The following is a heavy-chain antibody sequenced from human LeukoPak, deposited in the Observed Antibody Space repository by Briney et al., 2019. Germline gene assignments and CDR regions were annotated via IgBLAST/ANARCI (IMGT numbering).Heavy chain of an antibody. D-gene: IGHD5-12*01. CDR1: GFIYKDYA. CDR2: ISPRGTYK. Sequence: PGGSRRLSCATSGFIYKDYAMNWVRQAPGKGLEWVASISPRGTYKFYADSIKGRFTISRDDAEKSLYLQMNSLRAEDTALYFCVRDFSGESGYGAYWGQGTQVTVSA. CDR3: VRDFSGESGYGAY. V-gene: IGHV3-21*01. J-gene: IGHJ4*01.